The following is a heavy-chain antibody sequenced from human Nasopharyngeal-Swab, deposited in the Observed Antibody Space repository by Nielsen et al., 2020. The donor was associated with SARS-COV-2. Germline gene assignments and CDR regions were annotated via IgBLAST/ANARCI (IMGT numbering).Heavy chain of an antibody. V-gene: IGHV3-7*01. CDR3: ARGSCGGDCYSANFDY. Sequence: GESLKISCAASGFTFSTYWMTWVRQAPGKGLEWVANIKEDGREKYYVDSVKGRFTISRDNAKNSLYLQMNSLRPEDTAVYYCARGSCGGDCYSANFDYWGQGTLVTVSS. D-gene: IGHD2-21*02. J-gene: IGHJ4*02. CDR1: GFTFSTYW. CDR2: IKEDGREK.